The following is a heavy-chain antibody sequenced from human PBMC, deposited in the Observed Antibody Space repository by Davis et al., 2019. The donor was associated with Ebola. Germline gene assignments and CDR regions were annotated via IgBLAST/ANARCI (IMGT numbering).Heavy chain of an antibody. CDR2: INSDGSST. J-gene: IGHJ6*02. CDR1: GFTFRSYW. CDR3: ARGRGGTDSYYYYGMDV. D-gene: IGHD1-1*01. V-gene: IGHV3-74*01. Sequence: GESLKISCSASGFTFRSYWMHWVRQAPGKGLVLVSRINSDGSSTSYADSVKGRFTISRDNAKNTLYLQMNSLRAEDTAVYYCARGRGGTDSYYYYGMDVWGQGTLVTVSS.